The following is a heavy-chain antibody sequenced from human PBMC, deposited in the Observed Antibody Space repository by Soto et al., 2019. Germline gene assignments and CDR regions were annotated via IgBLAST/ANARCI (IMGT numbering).Heavy chain of an antibody. CDR1: GFTFSSYG. D-gene: IGHD2-2*02. CDR2: IWYDGSNK. Sequence: GGSLRLSCAASGFTFSSYGMHWVRQAPGKGLEWVAVIWYDGSNKYYADSVKGRFTISRANSKNTLYLQMNSLRAEDTAVYYCSRVPAAAILRGYYYYGMDVWGQGTTVTVSS. CDR3: SRVPAAAILRGYYYYGMDV. J-gene: IGHJ6*02. V-gene: IGHV3-33*01.